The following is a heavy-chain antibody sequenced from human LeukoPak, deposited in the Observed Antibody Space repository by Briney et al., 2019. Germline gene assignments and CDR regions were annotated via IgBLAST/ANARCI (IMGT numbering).Heavy chain of an antibody. CDR2: ISSSSSYI. Sequence: PGGSLRLSCAASGFTSSSYSMNWVRQAPGKGLEWVSSISSSSSYIYYADSVKGRFTISRDNAKNSLYLQMNSLRAEDTAVYYCAMGLQTLEGTDYWGQGTLVTVSS. J-gene: IGHJ4*02. CDR1: GFTSSSYS. V-gene: IGHV3-21*01. D-gene: IGHD1-1*01. CDR3: AMGLQTLEGTDY.